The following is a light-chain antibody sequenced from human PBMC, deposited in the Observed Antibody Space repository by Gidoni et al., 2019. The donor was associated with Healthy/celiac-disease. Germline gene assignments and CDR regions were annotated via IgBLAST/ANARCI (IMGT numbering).Light chain of an antibody. CDR1: SSDVGSYNL. V-gene: IGLV2-23*02. Sequence: QSALTQPASASGSPGQSITISCTGTSSDVGSYNLVSWYPQPPGKAPKLMIYEVSKRPSGVSNRFSGSKSGNTASLTISGLQAEDEADYYCCSYAGSSTVVFGGGTKLTVL. CDR3: CSYAGSSTVV. J-gene: IGLJ2*01. CDR2: EVS.